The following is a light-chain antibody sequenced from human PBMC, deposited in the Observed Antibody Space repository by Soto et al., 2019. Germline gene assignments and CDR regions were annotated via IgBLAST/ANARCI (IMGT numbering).Light chain of an antibody. CDR3: QHSYSSPPWK. Sequence: DIQMTQSPASLSASVGDRVTISCRASQTISTFLNWYQQKPGTAPRLLIYRASSVQSGVPPRFSGSGSGRDFTLTITSLPTEDIATYFCQHSYSSPPWKFGQGTKGDMK. V-gene: IGKV1-39*01. J-gene: IGKJ1*01. CDR1: QTISTF. CDR2: RAS.